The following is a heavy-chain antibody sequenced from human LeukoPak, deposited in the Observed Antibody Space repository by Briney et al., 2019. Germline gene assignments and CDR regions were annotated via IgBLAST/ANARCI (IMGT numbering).Heavy chain of an antibody. CDR2: IFTSGNT. J-gene: IGHJ4*02. CDR3: ARTPCSSASCYPLYEGCVCPLEN. CDR1: GDSISNYY. Sequence: PSETLSLTCTVSGDSISNYYWSWLRQPAAKGLQWIVRIFTSGNTNYNPSLKSRVTMSVDTSKNQYSLKLNSVTVADTAVYYCARTPCSSASCYPLYEGCVCPLENWGQGTLVTVSS. V-gene: IGHV4-4*07. D-gene: IGHD2-2*01.